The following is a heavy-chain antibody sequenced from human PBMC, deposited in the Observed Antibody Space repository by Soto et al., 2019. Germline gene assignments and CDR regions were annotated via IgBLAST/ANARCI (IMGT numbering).Heavy chain of an antibody. V-gene: IGHV2-5*02. CDR3: AHRVLRTVFGLVTTTAIFFDF. Sequence: QITLNESGPTVVRPTETLTLTCRFSGFSLTTSGVGVGWIRQSPGKAPEWLALIYLDDDKRYSASLKSRLTITKDTSKNQVVLTVSDLDPTDTATYYCAHRVLRTVFGLVTTTAIFFDFWCPGTPVAVSS. CDR2: IYLDDDK. CDR1: GFSLTTSGVG. J-gene: IGHJ4*02. D-gene: IGHD3-3*01.